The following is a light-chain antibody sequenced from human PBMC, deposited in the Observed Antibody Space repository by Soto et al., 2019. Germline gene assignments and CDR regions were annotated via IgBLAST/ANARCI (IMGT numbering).Light chain of an antibody. Sequence: EIVMTQSPATLSVSPVQRATLSCRTRETVSEDQLAWYQQKPGQAPRLVIFAVSIRAPGIPDRFSGSGSGTDFTLTISRLEPEDFSVYYCHQYGTAPLTFGPGTKVDNK. CDR3: HQYGTAPLT. CDR1: ETVSEDQ. CDR2: AVS. V-gene: IGKV3-20*01. J-gene: IGKJ3*01.